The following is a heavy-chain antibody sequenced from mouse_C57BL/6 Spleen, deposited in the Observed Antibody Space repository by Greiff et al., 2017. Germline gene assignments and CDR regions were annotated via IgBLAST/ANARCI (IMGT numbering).Heavy chain of an antibody. V-gene: IGHV1-55*01. CDR1: GYTFTSYW. CDR3: ARRGDYGNYY. D-gene: IGHD2-1*01. CDR2: IYPGSGST. Sequence: QVQLQQPGAELVKPGASVKMSCKASGYTFTSYWITWVKQRPGQGLEWIGDIYPGSGSTNYNQKFKAKATLTVDKSSSTAYMQLKSLTSEDSAVYYCARRGDYGNYYWGQGTTLTVSS. J-gene: IGHJ2*01.